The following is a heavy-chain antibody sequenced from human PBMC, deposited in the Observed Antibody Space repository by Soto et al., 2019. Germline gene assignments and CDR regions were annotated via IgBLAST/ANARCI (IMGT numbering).Heavy chain of an antibody. J-gene: IGHJ4*02. Sequence: GGSLRLSCAAPGFTFSSYGMHWVRQAPGKGLEWVAVISYDGSNKYYADSVKGRFTISRDNSKNTLYLQMNSLRAEDTAVYYCAKVTYSYTFFDYWGQGTLVTVSS. CDR2: ISYDGSNK. D-gene: IGHD5-18*01. CDR3: AKVTYSYTFFDY. V-gene: IGHV3-30*18. CDR1: GFTFSSYG.